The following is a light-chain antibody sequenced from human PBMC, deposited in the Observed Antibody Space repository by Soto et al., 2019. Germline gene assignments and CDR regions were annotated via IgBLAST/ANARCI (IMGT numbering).Light chain of an antibody. CDR2: GTS. J-gene: IGKJ1*01. V-gene: IGKV1-39*01. CDR1: QSITNL. Sequence: DIQMTQSPSSLSASVGDRVTITCRASQSITNLLNWYQHKPGQAPKLLIYGTSSLLTGVPSRFSGSGSGTDFTLTISGLQLEDFATYYGQQTYSSLWTCGQGT. CDR3: QQTYSSLWT.